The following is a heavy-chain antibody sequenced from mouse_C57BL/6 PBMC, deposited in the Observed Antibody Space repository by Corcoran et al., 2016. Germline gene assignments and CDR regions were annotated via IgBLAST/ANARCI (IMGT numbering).Heavy chain of an antibody. CDR2: INPNNGGT. D-gene: IGHD4-1*01. CDR3: ARLGDVDWYFDV. Sequence: EVQLQQSGPELVKPGASVKISCKASGYTFTDYYMNWVKQSHGKSLEWIGDINPNNGGTSYNQKFKGKATLTVDKSSSTAYMELRSLTSEDSAVYYCARLGDVDWYFDVWGTGTTVTVSS. V-gene: IGHV1-26*01. J-gene: IGHJ1*03. CDR1: GYTFTDYY.